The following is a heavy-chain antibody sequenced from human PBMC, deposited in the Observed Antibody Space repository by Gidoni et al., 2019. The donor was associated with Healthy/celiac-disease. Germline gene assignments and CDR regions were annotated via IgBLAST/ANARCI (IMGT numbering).Heavy chain of an antibody. CDR3: TTAYMVRGVTPYHPDAFDI. V-gene: IGHV3-15*01. Sequence: EVQLVESGGGLVKPGGSLRLSCAATVLTFGNARVSWVRQAPGKGLEWVGRIKSKTDGGTTDYAAPVKGRFTISRDDSKNTLYLQMNSLKTEDTAVYYCTTAYMVRGVTPYHPDAFDIWGQGTMVTVSS. J-gene: IGHJ3*02. D-gene: IGHD3-10*01. CDR1: VLTFGNAR. CDR2: IKSKTDGGTT.